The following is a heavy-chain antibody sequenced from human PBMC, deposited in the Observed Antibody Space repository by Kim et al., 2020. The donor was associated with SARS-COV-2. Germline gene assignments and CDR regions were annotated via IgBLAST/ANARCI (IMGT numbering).Heavy chain of an antibody. J-gene: IGHJ1*01. CDR2: ISGSGGST. Sequence: GGSLRLSCAASGFTFSSYAMSWVRQAPGKGLEWVSAISGSGGSTYYADSVKGRFTISRDNSKNTLYPQMNSLRAEDTAVYYCAKGGLFEITIFGVVIREYFQHRGQGSLVTVSS. V-gene: IGHV3-23*01. D-gene: IGHD3-3*01. CDR1: GFTFSSYA. CDR3: AKGGLFEITIFGVVIREYFQH.